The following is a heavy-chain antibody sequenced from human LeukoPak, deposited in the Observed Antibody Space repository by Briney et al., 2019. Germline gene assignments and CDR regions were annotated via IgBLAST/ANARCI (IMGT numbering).Heavy chain of an antibody. D-gene: IGHD6-6*01. J-gene: IGHJ4*02. CDR3: ASSPLAARPKLDY. CDR2: ISSGGGSI. V-gene: IGHV3-23*01. CDR1: EFTFSNYA. Sequence: GGSLRLSCVASEFTFSNYAMNWVRQAPGKRPEWVSGISSGGGSIYYADSVKGRFTISRDNSKNTLYLQMNSLRAEDTAVYYCASSPLAARPKLDYWGQGTLVTVSS.